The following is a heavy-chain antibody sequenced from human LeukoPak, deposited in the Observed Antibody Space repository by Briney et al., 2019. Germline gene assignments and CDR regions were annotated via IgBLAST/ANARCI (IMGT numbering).Heavy chain of an antibody. V-gene: IGHV1-69*01. J-gene: IGHJ3*02. CDR1: GGTFSSYA. CDR3: ARDSASDSSGYPNKDDAFDI. D-gene: IGHD3-22*01. Sequence: GSSVTVSCKASGGTFSSYAISWVRQAPGQGLEWMGGIIPIFGTANYAQKFQGRVTITADESTSTAHMELSSLRSEDTAVYYCARDSASDSSGYPNKDDAFDIWGQGTMVTVSS. CDR2: IIPIFGTA.